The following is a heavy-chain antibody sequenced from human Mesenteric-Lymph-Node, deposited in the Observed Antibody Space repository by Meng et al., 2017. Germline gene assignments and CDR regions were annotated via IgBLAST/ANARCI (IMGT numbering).Heavy chain of an antibody. Sequence: EVQLVESGGGLVQPGGSLRLSCAASGFTFSSSSMSWVRQAPGKGLEWVSTFAANNSTYYADSVKGRFTISRENSKNTLYLQMNSLRAEDTAVYYCAKLTSLWGQGTLVTVSS. CDR3: AKLTSL. CDR1: GFTFSSSS. V-gene: IGHV3-23*04. CDR2: FAANNST. D-gene: IGHD3-16*01. J-gene: IGHJ4*02.